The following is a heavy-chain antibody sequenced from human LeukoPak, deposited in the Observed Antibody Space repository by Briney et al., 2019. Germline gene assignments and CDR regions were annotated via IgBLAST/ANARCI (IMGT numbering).Heavy chain of an antibody. Sequence: GGSLRLSCAASGSTFSDYYLSWIRQAPGRGPEWVANVNRDGSETYYLDSVKGRFTISKDNAKNSLYLQMNSLRAEDTALYHCARNNGMDVWGQGTTVIVSS. CDR1: GSTFSDYY. V-gene: IGHV3-7*03. J-gene: IGHJ6*02. CDR2: VNRDGSET. CDR3: ARNNGMDV.